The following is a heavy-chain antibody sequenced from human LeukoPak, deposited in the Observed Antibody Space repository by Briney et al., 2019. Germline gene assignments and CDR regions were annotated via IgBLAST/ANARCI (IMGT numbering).Heavy chain of an antibody. CDR2: FDPEDGET. D-gene: IGHD1-26*01. CDR3: ATATYSGSYQYFDY. V-gene: IGHV1-24*01. CDR1: GYTLTELS. Sequence: VASVKVSCKVSGYTLTELSMHWVRQAPGKGPEWMGGFDPEDGETIYAQKFQGRVTMTEDTSTDTAYMELSSLRSEDTAVYYCATATYSGSYQYFDYWGQGTLVTVSS. J-gene: IGHJ4*02.